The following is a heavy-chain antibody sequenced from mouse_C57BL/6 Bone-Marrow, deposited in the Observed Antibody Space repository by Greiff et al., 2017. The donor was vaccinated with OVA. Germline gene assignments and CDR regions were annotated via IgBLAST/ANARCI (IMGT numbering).Heavy chain of an antibody. CDR3: ARRLVNSPFDY. D-gene: IGHD3-1*01. V-gene: IGHV1-64*01. J-gene: IGHJ2*01. CDR2: IHPNSGST. CDR1: GYTFTSYW. Sequence: QVQLQQPGAELVKPGASVKLSCKASGYTFTSYWMHWVKQRPGQGLEWIGMIHPNSGSTNYNEKFKSKATLTVDKSSSTAYMPLSSLTSEDSAVYYCARRLVNSPFDYWGQGTTLTVSS.